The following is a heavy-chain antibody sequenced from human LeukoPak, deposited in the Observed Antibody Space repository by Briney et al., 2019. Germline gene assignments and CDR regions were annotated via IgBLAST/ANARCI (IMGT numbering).Heavy chain of an antibody. CDR2: IFHTGNT. V-gene: IGHV4-4*02. CDR1: GGSISSSNW. CDR3: ERDSADYGDYLYAY. Sequence: SETLSLTCAVFGGSISSSNWWSWVRQPPGKGLERIGEIFHTGNTNYNPSLMSRVTISVDKSKNLFSLKLSSATAADTAVYYCERDSADYGDYLYAYWGQGILVTVSS. D-gene: IGHD4-17*01. J-gene: IGHJ4*02.